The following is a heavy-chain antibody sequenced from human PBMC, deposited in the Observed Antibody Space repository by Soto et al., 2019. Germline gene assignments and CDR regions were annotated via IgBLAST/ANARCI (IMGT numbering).Heavy chain of an antibody. CDR1: GGSFSGYY. V-gene: IGHV4-34*01. CDR2: INHSGST. D-gene: IGHD3-9*01. CDR3: ATDILTGYYDGMDV. J-gene: IGHJ6*02. Sequence: SETLSLTCAVYGGSFSGYYWSWIRQPPGKGLEWIGEINHSGSTNYNPSLKSRVTISVDTSKNQFSLKLSSVTAADTAVYYCATDILTGYYDGMDVWGQGTTVTVSS.